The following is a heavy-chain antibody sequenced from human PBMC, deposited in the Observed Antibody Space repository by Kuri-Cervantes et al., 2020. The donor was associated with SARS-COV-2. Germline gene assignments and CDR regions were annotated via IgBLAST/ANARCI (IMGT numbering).Heavy chain of an antibody. V-gene: IGHV3-48*01. D-gene: IGHD3-10*01. CDR3: AREGEEYFDL. CDR1: GFTFGDYA. CDR2: ISSSSSTI. Sequence: GESLKISCTASGFTFGDYAMSWVRQAPGKGLEWVSYISSSSSTIYYADSVKGRFTIPRDNAKNSLYLQMNSLRAEDTAVYYCAREGEEYFDLWGRGTLVTVSS. J-gene: IGHJ2*01.